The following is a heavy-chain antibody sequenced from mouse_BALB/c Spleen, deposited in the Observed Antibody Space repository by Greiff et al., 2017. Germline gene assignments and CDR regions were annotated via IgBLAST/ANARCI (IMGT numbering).Heavy chain of an antibody. Sequence: LKQPGAELVKPGASVKLSCKASGYTFTSYWMHWVKQRPGQGLEWIGEINPSNGRTNYNEKFKSKATLTVDKSSSTAYMQLSSLTSEDSAVYYCARDGGYAMDYWGQGTSVTVSS. CDR1: GYTFTSYW. J-gene: IGHJ4*01. CDR3: ARDGGYAMDY. CDR2: INPSNGRT. V-gene: IGHV1S81*02.